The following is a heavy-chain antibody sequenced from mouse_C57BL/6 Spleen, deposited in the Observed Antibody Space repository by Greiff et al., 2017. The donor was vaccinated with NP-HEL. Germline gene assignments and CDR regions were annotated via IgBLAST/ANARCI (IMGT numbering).Heavy chain of an antibody. CDR3: ARVYGNSLDY. CDR2: IYPGDGDT. Sequence: VQLQQSGPELVKPGASVKISCKASGYAFSSSWMNWVKQRPGKGLEWIGRIYPGDGDTKYNGKFKGKATLTEDKSSSTAYMQLSSLTSEDSAVYFCARVYGNSLDYWGQGTSVTVSS. J-gene: IGHJ4*01. D-gene: IGHD2-1*01. V-gene: IGHV1-82*01. CDR1: GYAFSSSW.